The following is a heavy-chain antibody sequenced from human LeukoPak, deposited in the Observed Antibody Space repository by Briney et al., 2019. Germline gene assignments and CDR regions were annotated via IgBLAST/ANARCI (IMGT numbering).Heavy chain of an antibody. D-gene: IGHD3-16*01. V-gene: IGHV3-23*01. J-gene: IGHJ4*02. CDR1: GFSFSSYA. Sequence: PGGSLRLSCAASGFSFSSYAMTWARQAPVKGLEGVAAISGDGTRTYYADSVKGRFTISRDNSKNTLYLEMSSLRVEDTAIYYCAKWPEGAMDYFDYWGQGTLVTVSS. CDR3: AKWPEGAMDYFDY. CDR2: ISGDGTRT.